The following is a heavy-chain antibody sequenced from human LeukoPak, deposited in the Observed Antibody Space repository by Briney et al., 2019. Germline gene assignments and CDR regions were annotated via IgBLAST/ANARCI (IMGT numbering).Heavy chain of an antibody. D-gene: IGHD3-22*01. Sequence: SETLSLTCTVYSASFSGYYWTWIRQPPGKGLEWIGETNPSGSANYSPSLKSRVTISLDTSKNQFSLKLSSVTAADTAVYYCARARDRSDLTWGQGTLVTVST. J-gene: IGHJ5*02. CDR3: ARARDRSDLT. CDR2: TNPSGSA. CDR1: SASFSGYY. V-gene: IGHV4-34*01.